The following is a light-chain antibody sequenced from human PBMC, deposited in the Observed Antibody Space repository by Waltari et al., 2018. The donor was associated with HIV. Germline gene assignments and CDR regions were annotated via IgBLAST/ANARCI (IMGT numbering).Light chain of an antibody. Sequence: DVVKTQTPLSLSVIPGQPASISCKSSQSLLHSDGKTYLYWYLQKSGQPPQLLIYEVSNRFSGVPARFSGSGSGADFTLKVSRVEPEDVGIYYCMQTQQPPYTFGQGTNLEIK. CDR1: QSLLHSDGKTY. V-gene: IGKV2D-29*01. J-gene: IGKJ2*01. CDR3: MQTQQPPYT. CDR2: EVS.